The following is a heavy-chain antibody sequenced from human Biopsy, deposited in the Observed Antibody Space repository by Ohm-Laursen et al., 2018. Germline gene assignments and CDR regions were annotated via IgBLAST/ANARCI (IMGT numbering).Heavy chain of an antibody. CDR3: VGEPKTGTAEAWYFDL. J-gene: IGHJ2*01. Sequence: TLSLTCFVSGASVKTSGYFWAWIRQRPGKGLEWIGYISYNERTHYNPSLTSRLAISFDTSNNRISLQLRSVSVADTAVYYCVGEPKTGTAEAWYFDLWGRGSPVTVPS. CDR2: ISYNERT. CDR1: GASVKTSGYF. V-gene: IGHV4-31*03. D-gene: IGHD3-9*01.